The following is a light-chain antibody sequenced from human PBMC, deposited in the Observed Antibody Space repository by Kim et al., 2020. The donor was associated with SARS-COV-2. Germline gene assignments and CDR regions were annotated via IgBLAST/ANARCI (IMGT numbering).Light chain of an antibody. Sequence: QSITISCTGTSRDVGGYNYVSWYQPHPGKAPKLMIYDVSKRPSGVSNRFSGSKSGNTASLTISGLQAEHEADYYCSSYTSSSTLVVFGGGTQLTVL. CDR2: DVS. CDR1: SRDVGGYNY. CDR3: SSYTSSSTLVV. V-gene: IGLV2-14*03. J-gene: IGLJ2*01.